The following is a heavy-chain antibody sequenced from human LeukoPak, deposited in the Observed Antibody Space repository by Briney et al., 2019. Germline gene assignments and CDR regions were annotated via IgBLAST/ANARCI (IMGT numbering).Heavy chain of an antibody. J-gene: IGHJ4*02. V-gene: IGHV4-61*02. CDR1: GGSISSGSYY. D-gene: IGHD5-24*01. Sequence: PSETLSLTCTVSGGSISSGSYYWSWIRQPAGKGLEWIGRIYTSGSTNYNPSLKSRVTISVDTSKNQFSLKLSSVTAADTAVYYCAREDGRDGYTPFDYWGQGTLVTVSS. CDR2: IYTSGST. CDR3: AREDGRDGYTPFDY.